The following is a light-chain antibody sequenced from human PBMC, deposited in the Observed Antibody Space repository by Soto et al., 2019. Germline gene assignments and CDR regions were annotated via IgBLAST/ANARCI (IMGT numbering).Light chain of an antibody. V-gene: IGKV3-11*01. Sequence: EIVLTQSPATLSLSPGERATLSCMASQSVSSYLAWYQHKPGQAPRLLIYDASNRATGIPARFSGSGSGTDFTLTISRLEPEDFAVYYCLHRYNWPLTFGGGTKVEIK. CDR2: DAS. J-gene: IGKJ4*01. CDR3: LHRYNWPLT. CDR1: QSVSSY.